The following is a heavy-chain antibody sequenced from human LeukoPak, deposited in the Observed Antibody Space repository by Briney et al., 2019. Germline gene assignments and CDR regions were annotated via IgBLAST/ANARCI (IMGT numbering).Heavy chain of an antibody. Sequence: MAGGSLRLSCAASGFTFSSYSMNWVRQAPGKGLEWVSSISSSSSYIYYADSVKGRFTISRDNAKNSLYLQMNSLRAEDAAVYYCAREGGDGYNFDYWGQGTLVTVSS. CDR1: GFTFSSYS. D-gene: IGHD5-24*01. CDR3: AREGGDGYNFDY. J-gene: IGHJ4*02. CDR2: ISSSSSYI. V-gene: IGHV3-21*01.